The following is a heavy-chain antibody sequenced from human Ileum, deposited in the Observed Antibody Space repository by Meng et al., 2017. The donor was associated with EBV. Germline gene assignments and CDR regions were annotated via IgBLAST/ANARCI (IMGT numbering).Heavy chain of an antibody. V-gene: IGHV4-4*02. D-gene: IGHD1-7*01. Sequence: GARLGKPSGTLSLTCTVSGDSISSDVWWSWVRQPPGKGLEWIGEVYHRGVTNYNPSLKSRVDISVDKSKNQFYLSLFSVTAADTAVYYCGRDQGRELINHWGQGTLVTVSS. CDR2: VYHRGVT. CDR3: GRDQGRELINH. CDR1: GDSISSDVW. J-gene: IGHJ4*02.